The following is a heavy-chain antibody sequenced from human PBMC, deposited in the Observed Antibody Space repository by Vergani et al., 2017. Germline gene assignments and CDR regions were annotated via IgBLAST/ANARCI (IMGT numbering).Heavy chain of an antibody. D-gene: IGHD6-6*01. J-gene: IGHJ4*02. Sequence: EVQLVESGGGLVQPGRSLRLSCAASGFTFDDYAMHWVRQAPGKGLEWVSGSSWNSGSIGYADSVKGRFTIPRDNAKNYLYLQMNSLRAEDTALYDCAKAYRGGSSAAFDYWGQGTLVTVSS. CDR3: AKAYRGGSSAAFDY. CDR1: GFTFDDYA. V-gene: IGHV3-9*01. CDR2: SSWNSGSI.